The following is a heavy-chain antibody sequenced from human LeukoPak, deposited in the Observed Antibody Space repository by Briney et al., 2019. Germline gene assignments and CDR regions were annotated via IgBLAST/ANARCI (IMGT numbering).Heavy chain of an antibody. CDR2: IISSGVIT. Sequence: PGGALRLSCAASGFTFSSYAMSWVRQAPGKGLEWVSAIISSGVITYYADSVKGRFTISRDNYKNTLYLQMNSLRAEDTAVYYCAKDFKGIVVVPAATGFDYWGQGTLVT. CDR1: GFTFSSYA. V-gene: IGHV3-23*01. D-gene: IGHD2-2*01. CDR3: AKDFKGIVVVPAATGFDY. J-gene: IGHJ4*02.